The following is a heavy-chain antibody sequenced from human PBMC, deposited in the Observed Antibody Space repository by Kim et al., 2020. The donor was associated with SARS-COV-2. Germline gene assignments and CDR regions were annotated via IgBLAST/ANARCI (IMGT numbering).Heavy chain of an antibody. D-gene: IGHD1-26*01. V-gene: IGHV3-30*03. J-gene: IGHJ4*02. Sequence: YLESVKGRFTISRDNSKNTLYLHINSLRPEDTAVFFCARDLSYGNDTPGYWGQGTLVTVSS. CDR3: ARDLSYGNDTPGY.